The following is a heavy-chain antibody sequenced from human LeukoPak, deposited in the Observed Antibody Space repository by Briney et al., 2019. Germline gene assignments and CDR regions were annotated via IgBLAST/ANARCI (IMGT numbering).Heavy chain of an antibody. Sequence: SETLSLTCTVPGGSVSSSGSYWSWIRQPPGKGLEWFAYIYYSGSTTYNPSLKSRVIISVDTSKNQFSLRLSSVTAADTAVYYCARGGIAVAGSDLWGRGTLVTVSS. CDR1: GGSVSSSGSY. CDR3: ARGGIAVAGSDL. D-gene: IGHD6-19*01. J-gene: IGHJ2*01. CDR2: IYYSGST. V-gene: IGHV4-61*08.